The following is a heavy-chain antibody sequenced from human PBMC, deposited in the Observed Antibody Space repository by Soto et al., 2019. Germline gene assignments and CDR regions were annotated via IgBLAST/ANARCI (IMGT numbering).Heavy chain of an antibody. V-gene: IGHV4-59*12. D-gene: IGHD1-26*01. CDR3: ARFWWELRGFDY. CDR1: GGSISRYY. J-gene: IGHJ4*02. Sequence: SETLSLTCTVSGGSISRYYWSWIRQPPGKGLEWIGYIYYSGSTNYNPSLKSRVTISVDTSKNQSSLKLSSVTAADTAVYYCARFWWELRGFDYWGQGTLVPVSS. CDR2: IYYSGST.